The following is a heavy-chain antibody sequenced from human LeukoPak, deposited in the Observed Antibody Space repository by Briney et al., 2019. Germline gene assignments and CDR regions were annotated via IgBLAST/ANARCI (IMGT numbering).Heavy chain of an antibody. Sequence: PSETLSLTCTVSGGSISSSGYYWGWIRQPPGKGLEWIGSIYSSGSTYYNPSLKSRVTMSVDTSKNQFSLKLSSVTAADTAVYYCARLGRRVGAYNWFDPWGQGTLVAVSS. CDR1: GGSISSSGYY. J-gene: IGHJ5*02. V-gene: IGHV4-39*01. CDR2: IYSSGST. D-gene: IGHD1-26*01. CDR3: ARLGRRVGAYNWFDP.